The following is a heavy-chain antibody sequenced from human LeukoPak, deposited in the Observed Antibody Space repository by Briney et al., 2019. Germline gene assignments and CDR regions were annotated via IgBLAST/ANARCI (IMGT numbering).Heavy chain of an antibody. J-gene: IGHJ4*02. V-gene: IGHV3-21*01. CDR1: GFTFSSYS. CDR3: ARVAEGVIGHFDY. CDR2: ISSSSSYI. D-gene: IGHD2-21*01. Sequence: PGGSLRLSCAASGFTFSSYSMNWVHQAPGKGLEWVSSISSSSSYIYYADSVKGRFTISRDNAKNSLYLQMNSLRAEDTAVYYCARVAEGVIGHFDYWGQGTLVTVSS.